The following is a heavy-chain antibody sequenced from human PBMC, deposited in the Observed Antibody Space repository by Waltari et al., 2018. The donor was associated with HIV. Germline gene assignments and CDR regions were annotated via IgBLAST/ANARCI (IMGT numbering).Heavy chain of an antibody. D-gene: IGHD3-10*01. CDR1: GSSASSYW. J-gene: IGHJ4*02. CDR2: INIDGSRI. Sequence: EVQLVQSGGGLIKPGGPLKPSCSPSGSSASSYWMHWVRQTPGKGLVWVSRINIDGSRIDYADSVRGRFTISRDSAKNTLSLQMNSLTEEDTAVYYCSRDTFGEYDYWGQGTLVTVSS. CDR3: SRDTFGEYDY. V-gene: IGHV3-74*01.